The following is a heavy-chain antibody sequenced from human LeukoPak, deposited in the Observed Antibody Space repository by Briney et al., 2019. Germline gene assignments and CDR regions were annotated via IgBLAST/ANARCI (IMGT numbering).Heavy chain of an antibody. CDR3: ARGHRGVAATDSYFDL. CDR1: GFTFSSYS. D-gene: IGHD2-15*01. CDR2: ISTSSSYI. J-gene: IGHJ2*01. V-gene: IGHV3-21*01. Sequence: PGGSLRLSCAGTGFTFSSYSVNWVRQAPGKGLEWVSSISTSSSYIYYVDSVKGRFTISRDNAKNSLNLQMNSLRAEDTAVCYCARGHRGVAATDSYFDLWGRGTLVTVSS.